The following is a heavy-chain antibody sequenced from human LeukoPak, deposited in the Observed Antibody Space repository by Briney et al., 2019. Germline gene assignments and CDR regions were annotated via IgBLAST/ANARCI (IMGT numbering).Heavy chain of an antibody. V-gene: IGHV3-7*03. Sequence: GGSLKISCAASGFTFSSYWRSWVRQAPGKGLERVSNIKQDGSEKYCVATVRGRFTISRDKAENSLYLQMNGPRAEDTAVYYCARGRTTVTPSIVDYWGQGTLVTVSS. D-gene: IGHD4-17*01. CDR2: IKQDGSEK. CDR3: ARGRTTVTPSIVDY. CDR1: GFTFSSYW. J-gene: IGHJ4*02.